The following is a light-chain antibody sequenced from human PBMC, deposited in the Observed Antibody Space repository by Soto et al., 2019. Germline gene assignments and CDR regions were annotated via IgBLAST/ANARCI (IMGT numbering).Light chain of an antibody. CDR2: EGS. Sequence: QSALTQPASVSGSPGQSITISCTGTSSDVGSYNLVSWYQQHPGKAPKLMIYEGSKRPSGVSNRFSGSKSGNTASLTISGLQAEDEADYYCCSYAGSSTVVVFGTGTKVTVL. J-gene: IGLJ1*01. CDR3: CSYAGSSTVVV. CDR1: SSDVGSYNL. V-gene: IGLV2-23*03.